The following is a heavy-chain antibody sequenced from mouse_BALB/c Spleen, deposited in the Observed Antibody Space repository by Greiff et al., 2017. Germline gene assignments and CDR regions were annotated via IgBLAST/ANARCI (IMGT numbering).Heavy chain of an antibody. CDR3: ARRGYYGSSPYYAMDY. V-gene: IGHV5-9-4*01. CDR2: ISSGGSYT. D-gene: IGHD1-1*01. J-gene: IGHJ4*01. CDR1: GFTFSSYA. Sequence: EVMLVESGGGLVKPGGSLKLSCAASGFTFSSYAMSWVRQSPEKRLEWVAEISSGGSYTYYPDTVTGRFTISRDNAKNTLYLEMSSLRSEDTAMYYCARRGYYGSSPYYAMDYWGQGTSVTVSS.